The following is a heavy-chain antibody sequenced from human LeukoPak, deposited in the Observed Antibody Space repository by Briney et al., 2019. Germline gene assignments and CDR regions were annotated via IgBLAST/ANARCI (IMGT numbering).Heavy chain of an antibody. V-gene: IGHV3-21*01. D-gene: IGHD6-13*01. J-gene: IGHJ5*02. Sequence: PGGSLRLSCAASGFTFSSYSMNWVRQAPGKGLEWVSSISSSSSYIYYADSVKGRFTISRDNAKNSLYLQMNSLRAEDTAVYYRARVLAAAGSNWFDPWGQGTLVTVSS. CDR2: ISSSSSYI. CDR1: GFTFSSYS. CDR3: ARVLAAAGSNWFDP.